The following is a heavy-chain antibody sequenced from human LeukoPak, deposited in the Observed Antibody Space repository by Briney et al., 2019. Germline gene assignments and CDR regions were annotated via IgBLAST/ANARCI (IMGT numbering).Heavy chain of an antibody. CDR3: ARVSIAVAGDY. D-gene: IGHD6-19*01. V-gene: IGHV4-34*01. CDR2: INHSGST. Sequence: SETLSLTCAVSGGSISSGGYSWSWIRQPPGKGLEWIGEINHSGSTNYNPSLKSRVTISVDTSKNQFSLKLSSVTAADTAVYYCARVSIAVAGDYWGQGTLVTVSS. CDR1: GGSISSGGYS. J-gene: IGHJ4*02.